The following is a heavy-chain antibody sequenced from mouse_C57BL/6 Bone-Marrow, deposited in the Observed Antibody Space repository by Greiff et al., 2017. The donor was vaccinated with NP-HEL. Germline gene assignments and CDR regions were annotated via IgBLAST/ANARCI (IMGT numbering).Heavy chain of an antibody. V-gene: IGHV1-81*01. J-gene: IGHJ1*03. CDR3: ARSLYYSNWYFDV. CDR1: GYTFTSYG. CDR2: IYPRSGNT. Sequence: QVQLQQSGAELARPGASVKLSCKASGYTFTSYGISWVKQRTGQGLEWIGEIYPRSGNTYYNEKFKGKATLTADKSSSTAYMELRSLTSEDSAVYFCARSLYYSNWYFDVWGTGTTVTVSS. D-gene: IGHD2-5*01.